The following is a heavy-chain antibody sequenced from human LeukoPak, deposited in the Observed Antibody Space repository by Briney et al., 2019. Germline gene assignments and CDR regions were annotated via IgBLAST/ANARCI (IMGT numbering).Heavy chain of an antibody. J-gene: IGHJ4*02. V-gene: IGHV1-46*01. D-gene: IGHD3-10*01. CDR2: IHPTDGST. Sequence: GSSVKVSCKASGGTFSTYYMHWVRQAPGQGLEWLGIIHPTDGSTSYTQKIQGRVTMTRDTATGTVYLELSSLRSEDTAVYWCARANGGGLDYWGQGPLITVSS. CDR1: GGTFSTYY. CDR3: ARANGGGLDY.